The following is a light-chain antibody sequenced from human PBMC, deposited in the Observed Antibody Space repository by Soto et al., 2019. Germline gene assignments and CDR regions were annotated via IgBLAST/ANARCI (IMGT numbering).Light chain of an antibody. Sequence: VLTQSPGTLSLSPGERTTLSCRASQNIRGNELAWYQQKPGQPPRLLIYRGSSRAPGIPDRFSGRGSGTDFTLVIARLETEDFAVYYCQDYGTSAPWTFGQGTRVEIK. V-gene: IGKV3-20*01. J-gene: IGKJ1*01. CDR3: QDYGTSAPWT. CDR1: QNIRGNE. CDR2: RGS.